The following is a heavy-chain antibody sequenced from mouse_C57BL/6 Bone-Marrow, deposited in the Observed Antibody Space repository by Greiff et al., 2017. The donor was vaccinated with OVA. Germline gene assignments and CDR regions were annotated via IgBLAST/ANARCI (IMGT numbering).Heavy chain of an antibody. D-gene: IGHD1-1*01. CDR3: TTVVADWYFDG. CDR2: IDPENGDT. CDR1: GFNITDDY. Sequence: VQLQQSGAELVRPGASVKLSCTASGFNITDDYLHWVKQRPEPGLEWIGWIDPENGDTEYDSKFQGKAPLTADQSSNTAYLQLMSLTSEDTAVYYCTTVVADWYFDGWGTGTTVTVSS. V-gene: IGHV14-4*01. J-gene: IGHJ1*03.